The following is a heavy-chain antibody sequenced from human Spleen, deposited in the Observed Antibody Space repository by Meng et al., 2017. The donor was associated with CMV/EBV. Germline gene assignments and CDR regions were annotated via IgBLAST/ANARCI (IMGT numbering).Heavy chain of an antibody. CDR1: AFTFSQYA. V-gene: IGHV3-23*01. Sequence: GESLKISCAASAFTFSQYAMSWVRQAPGKGLEWVSAISGSGGSTYYADSVKGRFTISRDNSRNTLYLQMDSLRAEDTAVYYCARLDIVIVPPNIAIGVGVDVWGQGTTVTVSS. CDR3: ARLDIVIVPPNIAIGVGVDV. J-gene: IGHJ6*02. D-gene: IGHD2/OR15-2a*01. CDR2: ISGSGGST.